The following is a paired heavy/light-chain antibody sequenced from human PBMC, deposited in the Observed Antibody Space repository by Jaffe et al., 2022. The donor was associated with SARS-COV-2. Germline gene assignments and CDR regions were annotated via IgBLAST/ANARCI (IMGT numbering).Light chain of an antibody. V-gene: IGLV1-40*01. CDR3: QSYDSSLSAYV. Sequence: QSVLTQPPSVSGAPGQRVTISCTGSSSNIGAAYDVHWYQQLPGTAPKLLIYTNTNRPSGVPDRFSGSKSGTSASLAISGLQAEDEADYYCQSYDSSLSAYVFGTGTKVTVL. J-gene: IGLJ1*01. CDR1: SSNIGAAYD. CDR2: TNT.
Heavy chain of an antibody. CDR1: GYTFTNYY. Sequence: QVQLVQSGAEVKKPGASVKVSCKASGYTFTNYYMHWVRQAPGQGLEWMGIINPRPGGTNYAQKFQDRVTMTRDTSTSTVYMELRSLRSEDTAMYYCARSQSGYSSNWYWFDPWGQGTLVTVSS. D-gene: IGHD6-13*01. CDR3: ARSQSGYSSNWYWFDP. V-gene: IGHV1-46*01. CDR2: INPRPGGT. J-gene: IGHJ5*02.